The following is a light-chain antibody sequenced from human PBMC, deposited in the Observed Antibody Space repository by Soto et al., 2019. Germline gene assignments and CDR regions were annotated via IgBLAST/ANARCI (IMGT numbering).Light chain of an antibody. CDR2: DAS. CDR1: QSVSSD. V-gene: IGKV3-11*01. CDR3: QQRSNWPYT. J-gene: IGKJ4*01. Sequence: EIVLTQSPATLSLSPGNRATLSCRASQSVSSDLAWYQQKPGQAPRLLIYDASNRATGIPARFSSSGSGTDCTLTITRLEPEDFVVYYCQQRSNWPYTFGGGTKVEIK.